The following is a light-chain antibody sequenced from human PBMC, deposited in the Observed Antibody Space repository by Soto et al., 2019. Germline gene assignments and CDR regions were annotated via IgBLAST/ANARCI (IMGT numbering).Light chain of an antibody. J-gene: IGKJ2*01. V-gene: IGKV3-15*01. Sequence: EMVMTQSPATLYVSPGESATLSCRASQSVGSNLAWYQQKPGQAPRPLIYGASTRATGTPTRFSGSGSGTDFTLSISSLQSEDFAVYYCQEYTDWSSTFGQGTKVDIK. CDR2: GAS. CDR3: QEYTDWSST. CDR1: QSVGSN.